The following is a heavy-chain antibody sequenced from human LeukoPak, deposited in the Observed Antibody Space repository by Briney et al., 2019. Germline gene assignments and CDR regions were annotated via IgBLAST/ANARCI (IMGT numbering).Heavy chain of an antibody. Sequence: SETLSLTCTVSGGSISSSNWWSWVRQPPGKGLEWIGEIYHSGSTNYNPSLKSRVTISVDKSKNQFSLKLSSVTAADTAVYYCTAAILELQAFDIWGQGTMVTVSS. CDR1: GGSISSSNW. CDR3: TAAILELQAFDI. D-gene: IGHD2-2*01. V-gene: IGHV4-4*02. J-gene: IGHJ3*02. CDR2: IYHSGST.